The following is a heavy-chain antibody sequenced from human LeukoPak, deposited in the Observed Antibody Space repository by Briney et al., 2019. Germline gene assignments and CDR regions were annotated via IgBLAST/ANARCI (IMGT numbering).Heavy chain of an antibody. D-gene: IGHD3-22*01. CDR3: AKVIEGYYDSSGYHPDE. V-gene: IGHV3-23*01. J-gene: IGHJ4*02. CDR1: GFTFSSYA. CDR2: ISGSGGST. Sequence: GGSLRLSCAASGFTFSSYAMSWVRQAPGKGLEWVSDISGSGGSTYYADSVKGRFTISRDNSKNTLYLQMNSLRAEDTAVYYCAKVIEGYYDSSGYHPDEGGEGTLLTVSS.